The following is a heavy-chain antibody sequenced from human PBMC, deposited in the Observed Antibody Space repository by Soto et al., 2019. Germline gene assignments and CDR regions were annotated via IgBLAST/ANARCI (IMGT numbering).Heavy chain of an antibody. Sequence: RLSCAASGFTFSSYGMHWVRQAPGKGLEWVAVIWYDGSNKYYADSVKGRFTISRDNSKNTLYLQMNSLRAEDTAVYYCARVGSTQMYGMDVWGQGTTVTVSS. V-gene: IGHV3-33*01. D-gene: IGHD3-16*01. CDR1: GFTFSSYG. CDR2: IWYDGSNK. CDR3: ARVGSTQMYGMDV. J-gene: IGHJ6*02.